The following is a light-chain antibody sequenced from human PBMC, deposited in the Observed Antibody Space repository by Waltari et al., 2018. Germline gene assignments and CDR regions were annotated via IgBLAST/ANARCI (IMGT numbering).Light chain of an antibody. Sequence: YKRHPGKAPDLVVDDVSCRPTGVYNRFSGSKSGSTAALTSSEVQAEDEADYYCGSDTGRNRWVFGGGTRLT. CDR2: DVS. J-gene: IGLJ3*02. CDR3: GSDTGRNRWV. V-gene: IGLV2-23*02.